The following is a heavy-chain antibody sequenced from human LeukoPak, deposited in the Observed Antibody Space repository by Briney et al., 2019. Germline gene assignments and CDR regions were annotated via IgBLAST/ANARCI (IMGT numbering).Heavy chain of an antibody. Sequence: PSETLSLTCTVSGGSISSYYWSWIRQPAGKGLEWIGRIYTSGSTNYNPSLKSRVTMSVDTSKNQFSLKLSSVTAADTAAYYCAGGVVPAATYYYYYYMDVWGKGTTVTVSS. CDR3: AGGVVPAATYYYYYYMDV. J-gene: IGHJ6*03. CDR2: IYTSGST. D-gene: IGHD2-2*01. V-gene: IGHV4-4*07. CDR1: GGSISSYY.